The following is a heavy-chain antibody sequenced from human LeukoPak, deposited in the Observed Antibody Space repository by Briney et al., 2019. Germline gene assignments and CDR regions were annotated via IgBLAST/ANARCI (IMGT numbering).Heavy chain of an antibody. CDR2: IKQDGREK. J-gene: IGHJ4*02. V-gene: IGHV3-7*04. D-gene: IGHD5-12*01. CDR1: GFTFTTYW. Sequence: PGGSLRLSCAASGFTFTTYWMSWVRQAPGKGLEWVANIKQDGREKYHVDSVKGRFTISRDNSKNSLYLQMSSLRAEDTAVYYCARGYSAYDRWGQGTLVTVSS. CDR3: ARGYSAYDR.